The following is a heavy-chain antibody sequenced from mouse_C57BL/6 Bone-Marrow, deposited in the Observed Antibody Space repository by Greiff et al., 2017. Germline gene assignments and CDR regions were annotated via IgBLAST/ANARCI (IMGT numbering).Heavy chain of an antibody. V-gene: IGHV5-15*01. CDR1: GFTFSDYG. D-gene: IGHD1-1*01. J-gene: IGHJ4*01. CDR3: ARAPYYYGSCAMDY. CDR2: ISNLAYSI. Sequence: EVKLMESGGGLVQPGGSLKLSCAASGFTFSDYGMAWVRQAPRKGPEWVAFISNLAYSIYYADTVTGRFTIPRENAKNTLYLEMSSLRSEDTAMYYCARAPYYYGSCAMDYWGQGTSVTVSS.